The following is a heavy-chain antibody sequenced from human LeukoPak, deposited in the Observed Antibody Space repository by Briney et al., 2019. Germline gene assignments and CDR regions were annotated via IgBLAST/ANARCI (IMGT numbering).Heavy chain of an antibody. CDR2: INPSGGTT. J-gene: IGHJ4*02. V-gene: IGHV1-46*01. CDR3: ARAPLYESSGYYGDY. D-gene: IGHD3-22*01. CDR1: GYTFTTYY. Sequence: ASVKVSCKASGYTFTTYYIHWVRQAPGQGLEWMGTINPSGGTTVYAQKFQGRVAMTRDTSTNTVYMELSSLRSEDTAVYYCARAPLYESSGYYGDYWGQGALVTVSS.